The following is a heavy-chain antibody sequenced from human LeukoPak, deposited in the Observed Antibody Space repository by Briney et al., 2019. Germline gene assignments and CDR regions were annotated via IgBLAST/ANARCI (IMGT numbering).Heavy chain of an antibody. Sequence: GGSLRLSCAASGFTFSSYWMSWVRQAPGKGLECVANIKQDGSEEAYVDSVKGRFTISRDNAKNSLFLQMNSLRAEDTAVYYCARDPYSSTWSYGMDVWGQGTTVTVSS. CDR3: ARDPYSSTWSYGMDV. V-gene: IGHV3-7*05. CDR1: GFTFSSYW. D-gene: IGHD6-6*01. CDR2: IKQDGSEE. J-gene: IGHJ6*02.